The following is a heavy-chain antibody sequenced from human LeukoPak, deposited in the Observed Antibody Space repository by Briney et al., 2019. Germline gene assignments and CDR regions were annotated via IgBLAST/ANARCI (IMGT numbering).Heavy chain of an antibody. CDR2: ISYDGSNK. Sequence: GRSLRLSCAASGFTFSSYGMHWVRQAPGKGLEWVAVISYDGSNKYYADSVKGRFTISRDNSKNTLYLQMNSLRAEDTAVYYCARESLHSSSWYDYWGQGTLVTVSS. CDR3: ARESLHSSSWYDY. J-gene: IGHJ4*02. D-gene: IGHD6-13*01. CDR1: GFTFSSYG. V-gene: IGHV3-30*03.